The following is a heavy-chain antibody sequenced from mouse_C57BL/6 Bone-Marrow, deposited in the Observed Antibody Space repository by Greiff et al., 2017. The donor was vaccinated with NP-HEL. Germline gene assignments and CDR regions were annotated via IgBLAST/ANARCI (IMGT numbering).Heavy chain of an antibody. V-gene: IGHV14-1*01. D-gene: IGHD1-1*01. CDR3: TYGDY. CDR1: GFNIKDYY. CDR2: IDPEDGDT. Sequence: VQLKQSGAELVRPGASVKLSCTASGFNIKDYYMHWVKQRPEQGLVWIGRIDPEDGDTEYAPKFQGKATMPTDTSSNTAYLQPRSLTSEDTAIYYCTYGDYWGQGTALTVSS. J-gene: IGHJ2*01.